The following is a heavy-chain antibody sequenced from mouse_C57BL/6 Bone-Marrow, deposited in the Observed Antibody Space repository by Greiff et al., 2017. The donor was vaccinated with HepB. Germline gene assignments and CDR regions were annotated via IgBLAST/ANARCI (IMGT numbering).Heavy chain of an antibody. CDR3: ARIGVAMDY. CDR1: AFTFSDYY. D-gene: IGHD3-1*01. CDR2: ISNGGGST. V-gene: IGHV5-12*01. J-gene: IGHJ4*01. Sequence: DVQLVESGGGLVQPGGSLKLSCAASAFTFSDYYMYWVRQTPEKRLEWVAYISNGGGSTYYPDTVKGRFTISRDNAKNTLYLQMSRLKSEDTAMYYCARIGVAMDYWGQGTSVTVSS.